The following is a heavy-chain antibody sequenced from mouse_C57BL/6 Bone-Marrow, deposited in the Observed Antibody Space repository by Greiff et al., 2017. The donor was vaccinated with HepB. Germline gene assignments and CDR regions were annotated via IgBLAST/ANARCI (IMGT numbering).Heavy chain of an antibody. CDR2: INPGSGGT. V-gene: IGHV1-54*01. D-gene: IGHD1-1*01. CDR1: GYAFTNYL. J-gene: IGHJ4*01. CDR3: ARPSPTVVGAMDY. Sequence: QVQLQQSGAELVRPGTSVKVSCKASGYAFTNYLLEWVKQRPGQGLEWIGVINPGSGGTNYNEKFKGKATLTADKSSSTAYMQLSSLTSEDSAVYFCARPSPTVVGAMDYWGQGTSVTVSS.